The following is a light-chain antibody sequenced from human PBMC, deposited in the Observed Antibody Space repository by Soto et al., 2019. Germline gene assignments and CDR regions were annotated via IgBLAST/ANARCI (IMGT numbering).Light chain of an antibody. CDR2: GAL. Sequence: LEHSPGTLSAYNGQRATLSCRSSPDIRSNYVAWFQQTPGHAPRLLLYGALNRASGIRDRFSGSGSGTDFPLTISRLEPEDFAVYYCQQYGISLITF. J-gene: IGKJ4*02. CDR1: PDIRSNY. CDR3: QQYGISLIT. V-gene: IGKV3-20*01.